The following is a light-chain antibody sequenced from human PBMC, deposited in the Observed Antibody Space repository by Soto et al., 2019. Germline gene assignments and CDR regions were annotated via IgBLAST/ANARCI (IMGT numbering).Light chain of an antibody. V-gene: IGLV2-14*01. CDR1: SSDVGGYKY. CDR3: SAYTTSSTLA. J-gene: IGLJ2*01. Sequence: QSVLTQPASVSGSPGQSITISCTGTSSDVGGYKYVSWYQQCPGKAPKLIIFEVSNRPSGVSDRFSGSKSGNVASLTISGLQAEDEADYYCSAYTTSSTLAFGGGTKVTVL. CDR2: EVS.